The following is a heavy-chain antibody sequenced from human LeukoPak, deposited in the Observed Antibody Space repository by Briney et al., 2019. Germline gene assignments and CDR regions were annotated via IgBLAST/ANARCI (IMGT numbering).Heavy chain of an antibody. J-gene: IGHJ6*03. V-gene: IGHV3-11*01. CDR2: ISGSGSTI. D-gene: IGHD5-24*01. CDR1: GFTFSDYY. CDR3: ARERGRVEMATNPRSTYMDV. Sequence: GGSLRLSCAASGFTFSDYYMNWIRQAPGKGLEWVSYISGSGSTIYYADSVKGRFTISRDNAKKSLYLQMSSLRPEDTAVYYCARERGRVEMATNPRSTYMDVWGKGTTVTVSS.